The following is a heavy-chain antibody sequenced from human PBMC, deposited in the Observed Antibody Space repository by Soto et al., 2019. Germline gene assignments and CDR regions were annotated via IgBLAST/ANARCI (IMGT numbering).Heavy chain of an antibody. J-gene: IGHJ3*02. V-gene: IGHV3-21*01. Sequence: GGSLRLSCAASGFTFSSYSMNWVRQAPGKGLEWVSSISSSSSYIYYADSVKGRFTISRDNAKNSLYLQMNSLRAEDTAVYYCARDHGYYDSSCYPHAFDIWGQGTMVTVSS. CDR3: ARDHGYYDSSCYPHAFDI. D-gene: IGHD3-22*01. CDR2: ISSSSSYI. CDR1: GFTFSSYS.